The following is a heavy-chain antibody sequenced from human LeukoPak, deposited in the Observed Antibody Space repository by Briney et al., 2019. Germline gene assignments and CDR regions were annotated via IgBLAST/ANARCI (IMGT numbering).Heavy chain of an antibody. D-gene: IGHD3-22*01. CDR1: GFTFSSYW. Sequence: GGSLRLSCAASGFTFSSYWMSWVRQAPGKGLEWVANIKQDGSEKYYVDSVKGRFTISRDNAKNTLYLQMNSLRAEDTAVYYCAKDLGGYYYYFDYWGQGTLVTVSS. CDR3: AKDLGGYYYYFDY. CDR2: IKQDGSEK. J-gene: IGHJ4*02. V-gene: IGHV3-7*03.